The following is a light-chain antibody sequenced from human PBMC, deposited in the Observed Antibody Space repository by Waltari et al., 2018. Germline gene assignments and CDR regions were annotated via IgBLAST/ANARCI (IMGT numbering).Light chain of an antibody. CDR2: EAS. V-gene: IGKV1-5*03. CDR3: QQFLNYPYT. CDR1: QSISRW. J-gene: IGKJ2*01. Sequence: DIQLTQSPSSLPASLGDRVNITCRASQSISRWLAWYQHQPGKAPKPLISEASTLESGVPSRFSGSGSESEFTLTISSLQPGDFATDYCQQFLNYPYTFGQGTKVEI.